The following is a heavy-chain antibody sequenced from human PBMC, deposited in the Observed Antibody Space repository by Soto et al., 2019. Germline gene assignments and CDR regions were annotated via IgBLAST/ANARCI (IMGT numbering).Heavy chain of an antibody. D-gene: IGHD7-27*01. Sequence: QVHLVQSGAEVKMPGASVKVSCKASGFTFTSYAFTWVRQAPGQGLEWMGWISAYNGNTNYARNFRGRVTMTTDSSKSTVYMELGSLTSDDTAVYFCARDFTGWLPAGVDSWGQGTLVSVSA. V-gene: IGHV1-18*01. CDR3: ARDFTGWLPAGVDS. CDR1: GFTFTSYA. CDR2: ISAYNGNT. J-gene: IGHJ4*02.